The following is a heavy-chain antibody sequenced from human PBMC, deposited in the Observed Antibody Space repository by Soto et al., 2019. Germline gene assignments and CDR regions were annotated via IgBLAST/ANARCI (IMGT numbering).Heavy chain of an antibody. CDR1: GFTFSSYA. D-gene: IGHD2-8*01. J-gene: IGHJ4*02. CDR3: ASGGGGVYTGDY. V-gene: IGHV3-30-3*01. Sequence: QVQLVESGGGVVQPGRSLRLSCAASGFTFSSYAMHWVRQAPGKGLEWVAVISYDGSNKYYADSVKGRFTISRDNSKNTLYLQMNSLRAEDTAVYYCASGGGGVYTGDYWGQGTLVTVSS. CDR2: ISYDGSNK.